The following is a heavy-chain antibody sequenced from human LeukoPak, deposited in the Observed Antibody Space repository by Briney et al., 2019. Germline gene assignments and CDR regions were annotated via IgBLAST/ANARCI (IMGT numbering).Heavy chain of an antibody. D-gene: IGHD1-26*01. J-gene: IGHJ3*02. Sequence: SETLSLTCTVSGGSISSYYWSWIRQPPGKGLEWIGYIYYSGSTNYNPSLKSRVTISVDTSKNQFSLKLSSVTAADTAVYYCARAKSLRRIVGATSPQGAFDIWGQGTMVTVSS. CDR2: IYYSGST. CDR1: GGSISSYY. V-gene: IGHV4-59*01. CDR3: ARAKSLRRIVGATSPQGAFDI.